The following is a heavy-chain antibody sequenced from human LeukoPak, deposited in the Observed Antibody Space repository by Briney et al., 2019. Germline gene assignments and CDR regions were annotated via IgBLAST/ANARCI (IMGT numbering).Heavy chain of an antibody. V-gene: IGHV3-30*18. D-gene: IGHD3-10*02. Sequence: PGGSLRLSCAASGFTFSSYGMHWVRQAPGKELEWVAIISYDGNNEYYADSVKGRFTISRDKSKNTLYLQMNSLRAEDTAVYYCAELGITMIGGVWGKGTTVTISS. CDR1: GFTFSSYG. CDR2: ISYDGNNE. J-gene: IGHJ6*04. CDR3: AELGITMIGGV.